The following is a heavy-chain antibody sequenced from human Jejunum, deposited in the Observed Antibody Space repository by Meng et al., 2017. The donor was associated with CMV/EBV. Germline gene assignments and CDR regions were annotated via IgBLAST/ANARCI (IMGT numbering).Heavy chain of an antibody. CDR3: AKQTYYHDTSGYYEPFYFDH. Sequence: SWMHWVRQAPGKGLVWVSHINSDGSDTKYADSVKGRFTISRDNSKNTLNLQMNSLRAEDTAVYYCAKQTYYHDTSGYYEPFYFDHWGQGTLVTVSS. CDR2: INSDGSDT. D-gene: IGHD3-22*01. V-gene: IGHV3-74*03. CDR1: SW. J-gene: IGHJ4*02.